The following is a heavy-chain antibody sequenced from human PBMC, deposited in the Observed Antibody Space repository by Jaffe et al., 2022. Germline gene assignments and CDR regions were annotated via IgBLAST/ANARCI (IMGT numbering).Heavy chain of an antibody. CDR2: ISSSSSTI. CDR1: GFTFSSYS. CDR3: ARDAYSSFDY. V-gene: IGHV3-48*01. Sequence: EVQLVESGGGLVQPGGSLRLSCAASGFTFSSYSMNWVRQAPGKGLEWVSYISSSSSTIYYADSVKGRFTISRDNAKNSLYLQMNSLRAEDTAVYYCARDAYSSFDYWGQGTLVTVSS. J-gene: IGHJ4*02. D-gene: IGHD6-13*01.